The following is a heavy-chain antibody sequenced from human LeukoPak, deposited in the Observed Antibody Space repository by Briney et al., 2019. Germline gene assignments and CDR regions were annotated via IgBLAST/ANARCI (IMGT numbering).Heavy chain of an antibody. D-gene: IGHD2-2*01. CDR2: INPNSGGT. V-gene: IGHV1-2*02. Sequence: ASVKVPCKASGYTFTGYYMHWVRQAPGQGLEWMGWINPNSGGTNYAQKFQGRVTMTRDTSISTAYMELSRLRSDDTAVYYCARLPDIVVVPAAPYFDYWGQGTLVTVSS. CDR1: GYTFTGYY. CDR3: ARLPDIVVVPAAPYFDY. J-gene: IGHJ4*02.